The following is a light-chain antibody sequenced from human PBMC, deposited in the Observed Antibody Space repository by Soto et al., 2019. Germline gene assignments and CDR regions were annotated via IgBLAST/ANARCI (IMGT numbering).Light chain of an antibody. V-gene: IGKV1-5*03. Sequence: DIQMSQSPSTLSGSVGDRVTITCRASQTISSWLAWYLQKPGKAPKLLIYKASTLKSGVPSRISGSGSGTEFTLTISSLQPDDFATYYCQHYNSYSEAFGQGTKVDSK. J-gene: IGKJ1*01. CDR3: QHYNSYSEA. CDR1: QTISSW. CDR2: KAS.